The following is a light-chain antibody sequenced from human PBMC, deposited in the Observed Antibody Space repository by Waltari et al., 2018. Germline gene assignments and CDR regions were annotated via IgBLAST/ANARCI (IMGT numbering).Light chain of an antibody. V-gene: IGKV4-1*01. Sequence: DIVMTQSPDSLAVPLRERATINCKSSQSVIYSSNNKNYLAWYQQKPGQPPKLLIYCASTRESGVPDRFSGSGSGTDFTLTISSLQAEDVAVYYCQQYHSTPWAFGQGTKVEIK. CDR3: QQYHSTPWA. CDR1: QSVIYSSNNKNY. CDR2: CAS. J-gene: IGKJ1*01.